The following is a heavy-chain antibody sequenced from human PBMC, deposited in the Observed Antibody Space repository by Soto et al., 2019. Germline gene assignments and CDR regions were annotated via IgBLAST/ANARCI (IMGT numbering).Heavy chain of an antibody. CDR3: ATDFWSGYYRNFDY. CDR2: ISGSGGST. D-gene: IGHD3-3*01. J-gene: IGHJ4*02. V-gene: IGHV3-23*01. CDR1: GCTFSSYA. Sequence: SLSHSCAASGCTFSSYAMSWVRQAPGKGLEWVSAISGSGGSTYYADSVKGRFTISRDNSKNTLYLQMNSLRAEDTAVYYCATDFWSGYYRNFDYWGQGTLVTVSS.